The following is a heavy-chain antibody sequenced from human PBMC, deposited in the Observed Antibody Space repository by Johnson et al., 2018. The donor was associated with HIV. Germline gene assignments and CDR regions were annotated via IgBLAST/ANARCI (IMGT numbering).Heavy chain of an antibody. Sequence: EVQLVESGGGLVQPGRSLRLSCTASGFTFGDYAMSWVRQAPGKGLEWVGFIRSKAYGGTTEYAASVKDRFIISRDDSKNIAYLQMNSLKTEDTAVYYCTGGRDLRAFDIWGQGTMVTVSS. CDR2: IRSKAYGGTT. V-gene: IGHV3-49*04. CDR3: TGGRDLRAFDI. CDR1: GFTFGDYA. J-gene: IGHJ3*02. D-gene: IGHD2-21*02.